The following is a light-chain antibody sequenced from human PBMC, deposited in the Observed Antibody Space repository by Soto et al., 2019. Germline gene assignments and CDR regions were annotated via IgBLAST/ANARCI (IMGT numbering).Light chain of an antibody. J-gene: IGKJ2*01. CDR2: GAS. Sequence: EIVMTQSPATLSLSPGERAALSRRASQSINSELAWYHQKPGQPPRLLIYGASTRATGVPARFTGSESGSEFTLTISGLQSEDFAVYYCQQGHNWPLTFGQGTRLEI. CDR1: QSINSE. CDR3: QQGHNWPLT. V-gene: IGKV3-15*01.